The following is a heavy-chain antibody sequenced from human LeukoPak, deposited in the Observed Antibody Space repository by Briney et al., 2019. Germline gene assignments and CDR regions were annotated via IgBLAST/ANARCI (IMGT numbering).Heavy chain of an antibody. D-gene: IGHD6-13*01. CDR2: INHSGST. V-gene: IGHV4-34*01. CDR3: ARRVSSSWYQDDAFDI. Sequence: SETLSLTCAVYGGSFSGYYWSWIRQPPGKGLEWLGEINHSGSTNYNPSLKSRVTISVDTSKNQFSLKLSSVTAADTAVYYCARRVSSSWYQDDAFDIWGQGTMVTVSS. CDR1: GGSFSGYY. J-gene: IGHJ3*02.